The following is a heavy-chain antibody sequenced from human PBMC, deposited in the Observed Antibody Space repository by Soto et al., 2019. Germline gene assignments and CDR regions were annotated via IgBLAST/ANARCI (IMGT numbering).Heavy chain of an antibody. CDR2: ISSSGSTI. CDR3: ARERLTTAYYYYGMDV. D-gene: IGHD4-17*01. V-gene: IGHV3-48*03. CDR1: GFTFSSYE. J-gene: IGHJ6*02. Sequence: EVQLVESGGGLVQPGGSLRLSCAASGFTFSSYEMNWVRQAPGKGLEWVSYISSSGSTIYYADAVKGRFTISRDNAKNSLYLQMNSLRAEDTAVYYCARERLTTAYYYYGMDVWGQGTTVTVSS.